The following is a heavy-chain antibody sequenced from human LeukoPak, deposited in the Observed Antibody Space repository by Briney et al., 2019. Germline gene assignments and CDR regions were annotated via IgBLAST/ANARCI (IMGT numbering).Heavy chain of an antibody. D-gene: IGHD2-2*02. CDR3: ARRYTASPGERFDY. CDR2: ISYSGST. J-gene: IGHJ4*02. V-gene: IGHV4-39*01. CDR1: GDSISSSSYS. Sequence: KPSETLSLTCTVSGDSISSSSYSWGWIRQPPGKGLEWIGTISYSGSTYYNPSLKSRVTISVDTSKNQFSLMLRSLTAADTAVYYCARRYTASPGERFDYWGPGTLVTVSS.